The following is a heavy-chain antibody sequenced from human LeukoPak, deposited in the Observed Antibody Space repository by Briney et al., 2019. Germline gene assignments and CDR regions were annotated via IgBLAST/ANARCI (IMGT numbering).Heavy chain of an antibody. CDR3: ARGQIRNTLVRGLIITAPDY. CDR1: GGSISGYY. D-gene: IGHD3-10*01. V-gene: IGHV4-59*01. Sequence: PSETLSLTCSVFGGSISGYYWSWIRQPPGKGLEYIGYIYYSGSTNYNPSLKSRVTISVDTSKNQFSLKLSSVTAADTAVYYCARGQIRNTLVRGLIITAPDYWGQGTLVTVSS. CDR2: IYYSGST. J-gene: IGHJ4*02.